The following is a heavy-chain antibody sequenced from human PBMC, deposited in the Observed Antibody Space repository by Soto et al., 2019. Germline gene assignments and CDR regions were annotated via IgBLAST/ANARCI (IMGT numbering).Heavy chain of an antibody. Sequence: QVHLVESGGGVVQPERSLRLSCAASGLTFSNYAMHWVRQAPGKGLEWVAFISYDGTNRCYPDSVKGRFTISRDNSKNPLYLQMNSLKTEDTAVYYCARESSSTVTTGGGGSAKDYWGQGTLVTVSS. CDR3: ARESSSTVTTGGGGSAKDY. V-gene: IGHV3-30-3*01. CDR2: ISYDGTNR. D-gene: IGHD4-17*01. J-gene: IGHJ4*02. CDR1: GLTFSNYA.